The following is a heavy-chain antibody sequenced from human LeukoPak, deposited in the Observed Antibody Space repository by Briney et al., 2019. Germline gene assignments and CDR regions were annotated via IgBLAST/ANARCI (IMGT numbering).Heavy chain of an antibody. Sequence: SETLSLTCTVSGGSISSYYWSWIRQPPGKGLEWIGSMYYSGSTNYNPSLKSRVTISVDTSKNQFSVKLSSVTAADTAVYYCARSIRGYSSGWYYFDYWGQGTLITVSS. J-gene: IGHJ4*02. V-gene: IGHV4-59*12. CDR3: ARSIRGYSSGWYYFDY. D-gene: IGHD6-19*01. CDR1: GGSISSYY. CDR2: MYYSGST.